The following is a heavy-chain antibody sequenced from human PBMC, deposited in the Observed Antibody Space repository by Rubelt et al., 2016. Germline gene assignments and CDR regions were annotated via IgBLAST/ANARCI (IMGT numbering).Heavy chain of an antibody. J-gene: IGHJ6*02. Sequence: EVQLVESGGGLVQPGGSLRLSCAASGFTFSSYWMSWVRQAPGKGLGWVANIKQDGSETYNVESVKGRFTISRDNDKNSLYLQMNSLRAEDTAVYYCAREMAGSWDVWGQGTTVTVSS. CDR3: AREMAGSWDV. CDR1: GFTFSSYW. CDR2: IKQDGSET. D-gene: IGHD6-19*01. V-gene: IGHV3-7*04.